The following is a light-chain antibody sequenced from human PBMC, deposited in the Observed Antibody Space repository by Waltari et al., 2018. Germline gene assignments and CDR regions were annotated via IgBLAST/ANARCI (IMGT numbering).Light chain of an antibody. V-gene: IGKV3-11*01. Sequence: EIVLTQSPATLSLSPGERATLSCRASQSVTSYLAWYQQTPDQAPRPLIYNASNRADGSPARFSGSGSGTDFTLTISSLEPEDFAVYYCQQRSNWLWTFGQGTKVEV. CDR3: QQRSNWLWT. CDR1: QSVTSY. CDR2: NAS. J-gene: IGKJ1*01.